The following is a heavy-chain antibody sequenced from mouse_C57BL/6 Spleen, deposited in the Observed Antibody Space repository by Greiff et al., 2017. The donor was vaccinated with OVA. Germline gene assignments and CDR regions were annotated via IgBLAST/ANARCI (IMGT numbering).Heavy chain of an antibody. Sequence: EVKLVESGEGLVKPGGSLKLSCAASGFTFSSYAMSWVRQTPEKRLEWVAYISSGGDYIYYADTVKGRFTISRDNARNTLYLQMSSLKSEDTAMYYCTRGATYDYWYFDVWGTGTTVTVSS. CDR3: TRGATYDYWYFDV. CDR2: ISSGGDYI. D-gene: IGHD2-3*01. J-gene: IGHJ1*03. CDR1: GFTFSSYA. V-gene: IGHV5-9-1*02.